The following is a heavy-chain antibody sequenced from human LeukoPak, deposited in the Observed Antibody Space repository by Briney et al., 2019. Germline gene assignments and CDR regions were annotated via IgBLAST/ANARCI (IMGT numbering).Heavy chain of an antibody. V-gene: IGHV4-39*01. J-gene: IGHJ2*01. CDR3: ARRDHYGSGRAHAWYFDL. CDR2: IYYSGST. D-gene: IGHD3-10*01. CDR1: GGSISSSSYY. Sequence: SETLSLTCTVSGGSISSSSYYWGWIRQPPGKGLEWIGSIYYSGSTYYNPSLKSRVTISVDTSKNQFSLKLSSVTAADTAVYYCARRDHYGSGRAHAWYFDLWGRGTLVTVSS.